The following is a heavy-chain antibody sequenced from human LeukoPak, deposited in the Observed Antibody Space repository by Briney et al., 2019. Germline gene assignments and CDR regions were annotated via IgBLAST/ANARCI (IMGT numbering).Heavy chain of an antibody. D-gene: IGHD2-15*01. V-gene: IGHV1-24*01. CDR1: GYTLTELS. CDR3: ATVIVVVGGNWFDP. J-gene: IGHJ5*02. Sequence: ASVKVSCKVSGYTLTELSMHWVRQAPGPGLEWMGGFDPEDGETIYAQKFQGRVTMTEDTSTDTAYMELSSLRSEDTAVYYCATVIVVVGGNWFDPWGQGTLVTVSS. CDR2: FDPEDGET.